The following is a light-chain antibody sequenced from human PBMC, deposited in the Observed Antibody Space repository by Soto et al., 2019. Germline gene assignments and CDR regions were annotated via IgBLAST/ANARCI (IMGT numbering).Light chain of an antibody. J-gene: IGLJ1*01. CDR3: ISYTGSSTSYV. CDR1: RSDIGSYNY. Sequence: QSSLTHPASLSGSPGQSITISCSGTRSDIGSYNYVAWYQQFPGKTPKILIYGVSNRPSGVSSRFSGSKSGNTASLTISGLQAEDEADHYCISYTGSSTSYVFGSGTKV. CDR2: GVS. V-gene: IGLV2-14*01.